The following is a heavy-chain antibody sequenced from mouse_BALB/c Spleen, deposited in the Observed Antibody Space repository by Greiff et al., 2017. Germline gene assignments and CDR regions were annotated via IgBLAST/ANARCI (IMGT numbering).Heavy chain of an antibody. D-gene: IGHD1-1*01. CDR3: ARSLTTVVATDFDV. V-gene: IGHV1S29*02. Sequence: VHVKQSGPELVKPGASVKISCKASGYTFTDYNMHWVKQSHGKSLEWIGYIYPYNGGTGYNQKFKSKATLTVDNSSSTAYMELRSLTSEDSAVYYCARSLTTVVATDFDVWGAGTTVTVSS. CDR1: GYTFTDYN. CDR2: IYPYNGGT. J-gene: IGHJ1*01.